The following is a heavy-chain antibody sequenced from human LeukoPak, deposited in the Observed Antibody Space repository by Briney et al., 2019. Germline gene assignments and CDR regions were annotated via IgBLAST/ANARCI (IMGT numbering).Heavy chain of an antibody. J-gene: IGHJ4*02. CDR3: ARHGSSLDLTIFGEY. CDR2: IYYSGST. V-gene: IGHV4-30-4*01. CDR1: GGSISSGDYY. D-gene: IGHD3-3*01. Sequence: SETLSLTCTVSGGSISSGDYYWSWIRQPPGKGLEWIGYIYYSGSTYYNPSLKSRVTISVDTSKNQFSLKLSSVTAADTAVYYCARHGSSLDLTIFGEYWGQGALVTVSS.